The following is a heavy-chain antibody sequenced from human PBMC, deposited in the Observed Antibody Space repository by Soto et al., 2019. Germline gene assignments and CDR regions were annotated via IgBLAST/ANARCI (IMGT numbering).Heavy chain of an antibody. CDR2: VIPIFGTA. D-gene: IGHD6-19*01. Sequence: QVQLVQSGAEVKKPGSSVKVSCKASGGTFSSYAISWVRQAPGQGLEWMGGVIPIFGTANYAQKFEGRVTITADESTSTAYMELSSLRSADTAVYYCARGTKWLTQPNWFDPWGQGTLVTVSS. CDR3: ARGTKWLTQPNWFDP. J-gene: IGHJ5*02. CDR1: GGTFSSYA. V-gene: IGHV1-69*01.